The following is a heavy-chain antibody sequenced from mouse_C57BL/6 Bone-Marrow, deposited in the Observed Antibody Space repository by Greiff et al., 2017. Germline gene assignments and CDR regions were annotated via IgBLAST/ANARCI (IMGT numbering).Heavy chain of an antibody. J-gene: IGHJ3*01. CDR3: ARSRRLRFWFAY. CDR1: GYTFTSYW. D-gene: IGHD1-1*01. CDR2: IYPGSGST. Sequence: QVQLQQPGAELVKPGASVKMSCKASGYTFTSYWITWVKQRPGQGLEWIGDIYPGSGSTNYNEKFKSKATLTVDTSSSTAYMQLSSLTSEDSAVYYCARSRRLRFWFAYWGQGTLVTVSA. V-gene: IGHV1-55*01.